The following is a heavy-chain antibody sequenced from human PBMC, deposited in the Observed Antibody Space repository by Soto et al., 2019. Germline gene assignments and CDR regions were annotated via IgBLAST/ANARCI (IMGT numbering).Heavy chain of an antibody. Sequence: SETLSLPCTVSAGYTSSSGHLLCRILQPQGKGLEWIGNVYYGGSTYYNPSLKSRVTISVETSKSQFSLKLSSVTAADTAVYYCAGGDYYHSSGYYFYYYTMDVWGQGTTVTVSS. V-gene: IGHV4-39*01. D-gene: IGHD3-22*01. CDR1: AGYTSSSGHL. CDR3: AGGDYYHSSGYYFYYYTMDV. CDR2: VYYGGST. J-gene: IGHJ6*02.